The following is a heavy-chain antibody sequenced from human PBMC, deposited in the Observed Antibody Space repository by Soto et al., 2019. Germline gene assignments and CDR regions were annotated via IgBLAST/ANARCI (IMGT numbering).Heavy chain of an antibody. CDR1: GFTFSSYA. D-gene: IGHD3-9*01. CDR3: AKALYDILTGSYY. V-gene: IGHV3-23*01. CDR2: ISGSGGST. Sequence: EVQLLESGGGLVQPGGSLRLSCAASGFTFSSYAMSWVRQAPGKGLEWVSAISGSGGSTYYADSVKGRFTISRDNSKNTLYLQINSLRAEDTAVYYCAKALYDILTGSYYWGQGTLVTVSS. J-gene: IGHJ4*02.